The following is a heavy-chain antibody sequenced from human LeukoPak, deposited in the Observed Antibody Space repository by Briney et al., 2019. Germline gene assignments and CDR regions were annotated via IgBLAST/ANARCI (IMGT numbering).Heavy chain of an antibody. V-gene: IGHV4-39*07. CDR1: GGSISSSSYY. D-gene: IGHD5-18*01. CDR2: IYYSGST. CDR3: ARGVVEVRYSYGFPFGY. J-gene: IGHJ4*02. Sequence: PSETLSLTCTVSGGSISSSSYYWGWIRQPPGKGLEWIGSIYYSGSTYYNPSLKSRVTISVDTSKNQFSLKLSSVTAADTAVYYCARGVVEVRYSYGFPFGYWGQGTLVTVSS.